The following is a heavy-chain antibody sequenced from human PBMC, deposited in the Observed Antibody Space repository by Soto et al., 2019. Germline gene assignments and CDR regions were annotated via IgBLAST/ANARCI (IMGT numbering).Heavy chain of an antibody. J-gene: IGHJ6*02. V-gene: IGHV3-30-3*01. CDR1: GFTFSTYW. Sequence: GGSLRLSCAASGFTFSTYWMSWVRQAPGKGLEWVAVISYDGSNKYYADSVKGRFTISRDNSKNTLYLQMNSLRAEDTAVYYCARDTRSYYYYGMDVWGQGTTVTVSS. D-gene: IGHD3-3*01. CDR3: ARDTRSYYYYGMDV. CDR2: ISYDGSNK.